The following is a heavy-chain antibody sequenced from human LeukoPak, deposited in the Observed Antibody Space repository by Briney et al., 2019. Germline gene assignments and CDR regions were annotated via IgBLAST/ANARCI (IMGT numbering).Heavy chain of an antibody. CDR3: ARGADSSGCFDY. D-gene: IGHD3-22*01. V-gene: IGHV4-31*03. CDR1: GGSISSGGYY. J-gene: IGHJ4*02. CDR2: IYYSGST. Sequence: SQTLSLTCTVSGGSISSGGYYWSWIRQHPAKGLEWIGYIYYSGSTYYNPSLKSRVTISVDTSKNQFSLKLSSVTAADTAVYYCARGADSSGCFDYWGQGTLVTVSS.